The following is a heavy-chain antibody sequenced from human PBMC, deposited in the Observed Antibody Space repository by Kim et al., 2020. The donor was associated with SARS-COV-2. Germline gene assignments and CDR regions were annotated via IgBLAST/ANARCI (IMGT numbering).Heavy chain of an antibody. Sequence: ASVKVSCKASGYTFTSYGISWVRQAPGQGLEWMGWISAYNGNTNYAQKLQGRVTMTTDTSTSTAYMELRSLRSDDTAVYYCARGYGSGSYYSPEGTNWFDPWGQGTLVTVSS. CDR1: GYTFTSYG. V-gene: IGHV1-18*04. CDR2: ISAYNGNT. D-gene: IGHD3-10*01. J-gene: IGHJ5*02. CDR3: ARGYGSGSYYSPEGTNWFDP.